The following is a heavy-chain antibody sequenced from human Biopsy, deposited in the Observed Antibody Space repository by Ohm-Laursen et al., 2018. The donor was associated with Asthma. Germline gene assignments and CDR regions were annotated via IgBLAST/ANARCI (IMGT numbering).Heavy chain of an antibody. Sequence: SLRLSCTASGFTVSRDHMFWVRQAPGKGLEWVAVISYDGNHKFYEDSVKGRFTISRDNSKNTLYLHMNSLRVEDTAVYYCARGLDYSGRSGFDYWGQGTLVTVSS. CDR2: ISYDGNHK. CDR3: ARGLDYSGRSGFDY. J-gene: IGHJ4*02. CDR1: GFTVSRDH. D-gene: IGHD3-10*01. V-gene: IGHV3-30*03.